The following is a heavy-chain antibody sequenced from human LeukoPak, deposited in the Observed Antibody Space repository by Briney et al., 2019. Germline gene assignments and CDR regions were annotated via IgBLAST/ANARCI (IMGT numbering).Heavy chain of an antibody. D-gene: IGHD5-18*01. CDR1: GFSFRAYG. Sequence: GGSLRLSCAASGFSFRAYGMHWVRQAPGKGLEWVAVISDDGSNEYYSDSAKGRFTISRDNSRNSLYLQMNSLRAEDTAVYYCAKDADTATIIYWYFDLWGRGTLVTVSS. V-gene: IGHV3-30*18. CDR3: AKDADTATIIYWYFDL. J-gene: IGHJ2*01. CDR2: ISDDGSNE.